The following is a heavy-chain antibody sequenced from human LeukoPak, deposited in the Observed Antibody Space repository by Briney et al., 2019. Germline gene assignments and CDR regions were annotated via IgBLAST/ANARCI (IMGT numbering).Heavy chain of an antibody. J-gene: IGHJ3*02. CDR2: ISSSSSTI. CDR3: ARRSAFDI. Sequence: GGSLRLSCAGSGFTFSSFGMSWVRQAPGKGLEWVSYISSSSSTIYYADSVKGRFTISRDNAKNSLYLQMNSLRAEDTAVYYCARRSAFDIWGQGTMVTVSS. V-gene: IGHV3-48*01. CDR1: GFTFSSFG.